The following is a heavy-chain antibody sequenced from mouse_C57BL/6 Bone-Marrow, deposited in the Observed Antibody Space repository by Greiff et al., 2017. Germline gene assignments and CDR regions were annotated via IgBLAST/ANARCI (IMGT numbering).Heavy chain of an antibody. Sequence: VKLQESGAELVRPGTSVKMSCKASGYTFTNYWIGWAKQRPGHGLEWIGDIYPGGGYTNYNEKFKGKATLTANKSSTTAYMQFSSLNSEDSAIYYCARSIYYYGSSFFDYWGQGTTLTVSS. V-gene: IGHV1-63*01. CDR1: GYTFTNYW. CDR2: IYPGGGYT. D-gene: IGHD1-1*01. J-gene: IGHJ2*01. CDR3: ARSIYYYGSSFFDY.